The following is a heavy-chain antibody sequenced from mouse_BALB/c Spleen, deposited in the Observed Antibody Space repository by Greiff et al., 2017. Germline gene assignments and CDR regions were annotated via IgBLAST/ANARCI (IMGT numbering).Heavy chain of an antibody. V-gene: IGHV6-6*02. CDR1: GFNFSNYW. CDR2: IRLKSNNYAT. D-gene: IGHD6-2*01. J-gene: IGHJ2*01. Sequence: EVKVEESGGGLVQPGGSMKLSCVASGFNFSNYWMNWVRQSPEKGLEWVAEIRLKSNNYATHYAESVKGRFTISRDDSKSSGYLQMNNLRAEDTGIYYCTSVSDYWGQGTTLTVSS. CDR3: TSVSDY.